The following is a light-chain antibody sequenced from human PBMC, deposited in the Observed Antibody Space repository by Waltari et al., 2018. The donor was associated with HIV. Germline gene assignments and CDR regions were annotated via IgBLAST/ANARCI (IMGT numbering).Light chain of an antibody. CDR3: CSYAGSSSWV. CDR2: EVS. Sequence: QSALTQPASVSGSPGQSITISCTGTSSDVGSYNLVSWYQHPPGKAPTLMIYEVSKRPSGVSNRFSGYKSGNTASLTISGLQAEDEADYYCCSYAGSSSWVFGGGTKLTVL. V-gene: IGLV2-23*02. J-gene: IGLJ3*02. CDR1: SSDVGSYNL.